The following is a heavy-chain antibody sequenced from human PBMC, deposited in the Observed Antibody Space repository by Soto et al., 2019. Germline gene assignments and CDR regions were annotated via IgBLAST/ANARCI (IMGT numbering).Heavy chain of an antibody. J-gene: IGHJ4*02. D-gene: IGHD3-10*01. CDR1: GFTFSGSA. CDR2: IRSKANSYAT. Sequence: GGSLRLSCAASGFTFSGSAMHWVRQASGKGLEWVGRIRSKANSYATAYAASVKGRFTISRDDSKNTAYLQMNSLKTEDTAVYYCTARITMVRGVVYFEVPFDYWGQGTLVTVSS. CDR3: TARITMVRGVVYFEVPFDY. V-gene: IGHV3-73*01.